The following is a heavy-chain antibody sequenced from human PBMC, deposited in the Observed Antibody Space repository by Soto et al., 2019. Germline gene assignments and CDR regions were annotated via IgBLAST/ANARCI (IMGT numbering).Heavy chain of an antibody. Sequence: GGSLRLSCAASGFKFSNYAMSWVRQAPGKGLEWVSLISATGGGTYYADSVKGRFTISRDNSHNTLYLQMNSLGVDDTAVYSCVRGGGGGLFEHWGQGVLVTVSS. V-gene: IGHV3-23*01. CDR1: GFKFSNYA. D-gene: IGHD2-21*01. CDR2: ISATGGGT. CDR3: VRGGGGGLFEH. J-gene: IGHJ4*02.